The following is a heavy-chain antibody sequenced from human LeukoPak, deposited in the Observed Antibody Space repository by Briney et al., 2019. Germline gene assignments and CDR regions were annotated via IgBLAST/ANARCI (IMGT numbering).Heavy chain of an antibody. CDR1: GLTFSSYG. D-gene: IGHD3-22*01. CDR3: ASGSYYYDSSGYINL. J-gene: IGHJ5*02. Sequence: GGSLRLSCAASGLTFSSYGMHWVRQAPGKGLEWVAVIWYDGSNKYYADSVKGRFTISRDNSKNTLYLQMNSLRAEDTAVYYCASGSYYYDSSGYINLWGQGTLVTVSS. V-gene: IGHV3-33*01. CDR2: IWYDGSNK.